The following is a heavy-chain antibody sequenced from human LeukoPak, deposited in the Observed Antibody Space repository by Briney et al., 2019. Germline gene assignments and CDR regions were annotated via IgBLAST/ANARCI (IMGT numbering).Heavy chain of an antibody. J-gene: IGHJ4*02. CDR2: VSSSVDTR. Sequence: GGPLRLSVAASGFTFRDYYMIWIGQAPGKGLDGVSNVSSSVDTRYYADSVKGRFTISRDNAKNSLYLQMNSLSAEDMAVYYCAAAPNYYDSRGYYPPHFDYWGQGTLVTVSS. CDR3: AAAPNYYDSRGYYPPHFDY. V-gene: IGHV3-11*04. D-gene: IGHD3-22*01. CDR1: GFTFRDYY.